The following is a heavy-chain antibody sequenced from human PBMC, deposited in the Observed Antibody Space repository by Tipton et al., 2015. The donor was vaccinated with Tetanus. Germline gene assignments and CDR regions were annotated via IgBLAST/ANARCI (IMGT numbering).Heavy chain of an antibody. CDR2: VDDSGST. CDR3: ARRSYCSSSRCFDAFDL. D-gene: IGHD2-2*01. J-gene: IGHJ3*01. V-gene: IGHV4-34*01. Sequence: TLSLTCAVYGGSLSRYYWTWIRQPPGKGLEWIGEVDDSGSTNYSPSLKSRVTISMDRSNTQFSLRLDSLTAADTAVYYCARRSYCSSSRCFDAFDLWGQGTMVTVSS. CDR1: GGSLSRYY.